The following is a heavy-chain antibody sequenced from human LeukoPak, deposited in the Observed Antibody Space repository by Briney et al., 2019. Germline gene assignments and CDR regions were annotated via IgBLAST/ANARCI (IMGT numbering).Heavy chain of an antibody. CDR3: AKCRGGGGEYWHFDI. Sequence: GGSLRLSCAASGFTFSSYAMSWVRQAPGKGLEWVSGTSRSSGAHYTDSVKGRFTISRDNSKDTLYLQMDSLRAEDTAVYYCAKCRGGGGEYWHFDIWGRGILVTVSS. D-gene: IGHD3-10*01. CDR1: GFTFSSYA. J-gene: IGHJ2*01. CDR2: TSRSSGA. V-gene: IGHV3-23*01.